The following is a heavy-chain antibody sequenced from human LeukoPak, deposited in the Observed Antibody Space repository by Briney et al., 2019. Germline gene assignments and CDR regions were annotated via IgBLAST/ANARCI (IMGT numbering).Heavy chain of an antibody. J-gene: IGHJ6*03. CDR1: GGSISNYY. CDR3: AREIEAAAGPSEYYYYYYMDV. D-gene: IGHD6-13*01. CDR2: IYYSGST. V-gene: IGHV4-59*12. Sequence: SETLSLTCTVSGGSISNYYWSWIRQPPGKGLEWIGYIYYSGSTNYNPSLKSRVTMSVDTSKNQFSLKLSSVTAADTAVYYCAREIEAAAGPSEYYYYYYMDVWGKGTTVTISS.